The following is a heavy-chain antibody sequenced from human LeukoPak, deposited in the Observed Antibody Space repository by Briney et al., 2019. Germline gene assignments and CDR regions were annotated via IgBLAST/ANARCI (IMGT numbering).Heavy chain of an antibody. CDR1: RYTFTGYY. CDR2: IDPNSGGP. J-gene: IGHJ4*02. CDR3: VRHRGGLRHIN. V-gene: IGHV1-2*02. Sequence: ASVKVSRKASRYTFTGYYMHWIRQAPGEGLEWMGCIDPNSGGPNFAQKFQGRVTMTRDTSITTACMELSRLRSDDTAMYYCVRHRGGLRHINWAQETLVTVSS. D-gene: IGHD2-21*01.